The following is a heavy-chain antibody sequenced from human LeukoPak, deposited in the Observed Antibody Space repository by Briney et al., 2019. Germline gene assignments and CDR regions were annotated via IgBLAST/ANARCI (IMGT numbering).Heavy chain of an antibody. CDR2: ISYDGSNK. D-gene: IGHD2-2*01. J-gene: IGHJ4*02. CDR3: ARGLSGSSTLAVHDY. CDR1: GFTFSSYI. Sequence: GGSLRLSCAASGFTFSSYIMNWVRQAPGKGLEWVAVISYDGSNKYYADSVKGRFTISRDNSKNTLYLQMNSLRAEDTAVYYCARGLSGSSTLAVHDYWGQGTLVTVSS. V-gene: IGHV3-30*04.